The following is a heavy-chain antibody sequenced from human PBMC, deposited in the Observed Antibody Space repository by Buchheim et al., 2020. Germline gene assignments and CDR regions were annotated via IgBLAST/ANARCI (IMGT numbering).Heavy chain of an antibody. CDR1: GFTFSSHW. Sequence: EVQLVESGGGLVQPGGSLRLSCAASGFTFSSHWIHWVRQGPGKGLVWVSRINPDGSSTNYADSVKGRFTITRDNAENTVYLQMNSLRAEDTAVFYCRRATTGSRNAMDVWGQGTT. J-gene: IGHJ6*02. CDR2: INPDGSST. CDR3: RRATTGSRNAMDV. D-gene: IGHD1-1*01. V-gene: IGHV3-74*01.